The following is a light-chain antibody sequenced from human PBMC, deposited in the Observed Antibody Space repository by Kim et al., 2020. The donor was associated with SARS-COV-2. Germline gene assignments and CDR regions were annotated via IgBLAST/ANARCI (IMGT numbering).Light chain of an antibody. Sequence: ASVKLTCTLSSGHSNYAIAWHQRRPEEGTRYLMRVEGDGSHDKGDGIPDRFSGCSSGAGRYLTSSSLQSEDEADYYCQTWDSAIQVFGGGTKLTVL. J-gene: IGLJ3*02. CDR2: VEGDGSH. CDR3: QTWDSAIQV. V-gene: IGLV4-69*01. CDR1: SGHSNYA.